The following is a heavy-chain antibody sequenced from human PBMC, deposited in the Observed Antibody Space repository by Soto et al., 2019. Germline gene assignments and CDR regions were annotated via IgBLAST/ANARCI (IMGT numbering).Heavy chain of an antibody. CDR2: INHSGST. V-gene: IGHV4-34*01. Sequence: PSETLSLTCAVYGGSFSGYYWSWIRQPPGKGLEWIGEINHSGSTNYNPSLKSRVTISVDTSKNQFSLKLSSVTAADTAVYYCARGRSGYSSSWYWSWFDPWGQGTLVTVSS. CDR3: ARGRSGYSSSWYWSWFDP. D-gene: IGHD6-13*01. CDR1: GGSFSGYY. J-gene: IGHJ5*02.